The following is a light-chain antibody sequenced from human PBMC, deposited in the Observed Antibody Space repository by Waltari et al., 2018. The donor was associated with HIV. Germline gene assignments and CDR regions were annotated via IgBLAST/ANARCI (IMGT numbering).Light chain of an antibody. J-gene: IGLJ2*01. CDR3: CSYAGSSTLL. Sequence: QSALTQPASVSGSPGQSITISCPGASSDVGGYNYVSWYQQHPGKAPKLMIYDVSERPSGVPNRFSGSKSGNTASLTISGLQAEDEADYNCCSYAGSSTLLFGGGTKVTVL. CDR1: SSDVGGYNY. CDR2: DVS. V-gene: IGLV2-23*02.